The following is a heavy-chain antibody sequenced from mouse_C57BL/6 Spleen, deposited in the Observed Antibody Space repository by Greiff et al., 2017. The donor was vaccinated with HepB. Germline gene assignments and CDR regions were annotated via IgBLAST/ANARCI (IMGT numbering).Heavy chain of an antibody. J-gene: IGHJ4*01. CDR2: INPYNGDT. D-gene: IGHD1-1*01. Sequence: EVQLQQSGPELVKPGDSVKISCKASGYSFTGYFMNWVMQSHGKSLEWIGRINPYNGDTFYNQKCKGKATLTVDKSSSTAHMELRSLTSEDSAVYYCARGITTVVAPYYAMDYWVQGTSVTVSS. CDR3: ARGITTVVAPYYAMDY. CDR1: GYSFTGYF. V-gene: IGHV1-20*01.